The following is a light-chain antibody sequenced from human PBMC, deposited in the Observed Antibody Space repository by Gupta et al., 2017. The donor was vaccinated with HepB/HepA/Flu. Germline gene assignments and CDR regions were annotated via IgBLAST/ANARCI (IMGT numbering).Light chain of an antibody. CDR3: NSDTSSTTYV. Sequence: QSALTQPASVSESPGQSITISCTGTNSDVGAYNYVSWYQQHPGKAHKLIIYHVTNRPAGVADRFSASKSDNTASLTISGLQAEDAADYYCNSDTSSTTYVFGTGTKVTVL. J-gene: IGLJ1*01. CDR1: NSDVGAYNY. CDR2: HVT. V-gene: IGLV2-14*03.